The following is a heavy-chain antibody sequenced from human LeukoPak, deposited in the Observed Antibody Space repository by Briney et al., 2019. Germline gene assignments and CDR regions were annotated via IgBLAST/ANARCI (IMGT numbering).Heavy chain of an antibody. D-gene: IGHD3-22*01. CDR3: ARGYYDSRGYYTEFAM. CDR2: IYTSGST. J-gene: IGHJ1*01. CDR1: GGSISIYY. V-gene: IGHV4-4*07. Sequence: PSETLSLSCTVSGGSISIYYWSWLRQPAGKGLEWIGRIYTSGSTDYNPSLKSRVTMSVDTSKNKFSLKVTSVTAADTAVYYCARGYYDSRGYYTEFAMWGQGTLVTVSS.